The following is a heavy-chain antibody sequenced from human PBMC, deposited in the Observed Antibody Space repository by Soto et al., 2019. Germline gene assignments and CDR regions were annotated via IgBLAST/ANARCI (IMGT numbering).Heavy chain of an antibody. D-gene: IGHD6-6*01. Sequence: QVQLVQSGAEVKKPGASVKVSCKASGYTFTGYYMHWVRQAPGQGLEWMGWINPISGGTNYAQKFQGRVTMTRDTSISTADMELSRLRSDDTAVYYCARGEAARPEGGYWGQGTLVTVSS. J-gene: IGHJ4*02. CDR2: INPISGGT. CDR3: ARGEAARPEGGY. V-gene: IGHV1-2*02. CDR1: GYTFTGYY.